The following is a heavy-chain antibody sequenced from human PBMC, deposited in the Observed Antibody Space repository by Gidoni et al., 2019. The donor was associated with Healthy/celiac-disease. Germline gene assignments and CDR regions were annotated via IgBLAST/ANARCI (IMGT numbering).Heavy chain of an antibody. D-gene: IGHD6-6*01. CDR2: INHSGST. CDR3: ARGKYSSSSLDY. Sequence: QVQLQQWGAGLLKPSETLSLTCAVYGGSFSGYYWSWIRQPPGKGLEWIGEINHSGSTNYNPSLKSRVTISVDTSKNQFSLKLSSVTAADTAVYYCARGKYSSSSLDYWGQGTLVTVSS. CDR1: GGSFSGYY. J-gene: IGHJ4*02. V-gene: IGHV4-34*01.